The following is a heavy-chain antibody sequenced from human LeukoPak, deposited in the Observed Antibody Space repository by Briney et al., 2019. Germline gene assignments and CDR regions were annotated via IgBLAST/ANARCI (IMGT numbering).Heavy chain of an antibody. CDR1: GLTFSTYW. D-gene: IGHD1-26*01. V-gene: IGHV3-74*03. CDR3: AREARVGGALQY. J-gene: IGHJ4*02. Sequence: TGGSLRLSCAASGLTFSTYWMHWVRQAPGKELAWVARINPDGSIRTYANSVQVRVTISRDTAKDTLFLQMNSLRAEDTAVYYCAREARVGGALQYWGQGTPVTVSS. CDR2: INPDGSIR.